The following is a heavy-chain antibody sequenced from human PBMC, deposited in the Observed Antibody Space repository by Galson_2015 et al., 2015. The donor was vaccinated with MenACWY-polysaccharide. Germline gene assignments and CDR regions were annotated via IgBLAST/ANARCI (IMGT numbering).Heavy chain of an antibody. V-gene: IGHV3-33*01. D-gene: IGHD2-8*02. J-gene: IGHJ3*02. CDR2: IRFDGSNK. Sequence: SLRLSCAAFGFTFRSRGMHWVRQTPGKGLEWLAIIRFDGSNKFYADSVKGRFTISRDNSKNTVYLQMNSLRAEDTAVYYCARDWGTAGSCTGNGCPGATLDIWGQGTMVTVSS. CDR3: ARDWGTAGSCTGNGCPGATLDI. CDR1: GFTFRSRG.